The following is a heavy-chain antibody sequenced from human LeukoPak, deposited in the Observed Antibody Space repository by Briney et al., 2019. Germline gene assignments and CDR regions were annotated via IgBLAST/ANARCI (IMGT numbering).Heavy chain of an antibody. CDR2: IRYDGSNK. V-gene: IGHV3-30*02. D-gene: IGHD1-26*01. CDR1: GFTFSSYG. Sequence: GGSLRLSCAASGFTFSSYGMHWVRQAPGKGLEWVAFIRYDGSNKYYADSVKGRFTISRDNSKNTLYLQMNSLGAEDTAVYYCAKVWGSYGGFDYWGQGTLVTVSS. J-gene: IGHJ4*02. CDR3: AKVWGSYGGFDY.